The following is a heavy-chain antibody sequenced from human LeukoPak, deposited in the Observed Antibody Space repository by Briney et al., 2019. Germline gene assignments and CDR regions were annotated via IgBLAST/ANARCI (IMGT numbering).Heavy chain of an antibody. CDR2: ISYDGSNK. J-gene: IGHJ4*02. D-gene: IGHD1-26*01. Sequence: GGSLRLSCAASGFTFSSYAMHWVRRAPGKGLEWVAVISYDGSNKYYADSVKGRFTISRDNSKNTLYLQMNSLRAEDTAVYYCARIIVGANNFDYWGQGTLVTVSS. CDR3: ARIIVGANNFDY. V-gene: IGHV3-30*04. CDR1: GFTFSSYA.